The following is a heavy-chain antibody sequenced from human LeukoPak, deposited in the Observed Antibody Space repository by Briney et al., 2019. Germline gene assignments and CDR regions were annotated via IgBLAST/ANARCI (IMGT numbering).Heavy chain of an antibody. Sequence: PSETLSLTCTVSGGSISSSSYYWGWIRQPPGKGLEWIGSIYYSGSTYYNPSLKSRVTISVDTSKNQLSLKLSSVTAADTAVYYCASPLSSGWSEFDYWGQGTLVTVSS. CDR2: IYYSGST. V-gene: IGHV4-39*01. CDR3: ASPLSSGWSEFDY. CDR1: GGSISSSSYY. D-gene: IGHD6-19*01. J-gene: IGHJ4*02.